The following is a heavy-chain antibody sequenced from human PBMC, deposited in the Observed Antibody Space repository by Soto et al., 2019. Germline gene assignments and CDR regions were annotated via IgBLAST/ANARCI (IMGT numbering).Heavy chain of an antibody. CDR1: GYSFTSYW. J-gene: IGHJ4*02. D-gene: IGHD3-22*01. V-gene: IGHV5-10-1*01. CDR2: IDPSDSYT. Sequence: GESLKISCKGSGYSFTSYWISWVRQMPGKGLEWVGRIDPSDSYTNYSPSFQGHVTISADKSISTAYLQWSSLKASDTAMYYYARHPTVGYDSSGYYPFDYWGQGTLVTVSS. CDR3: ARHPTVGYDSSGYYPFDY.